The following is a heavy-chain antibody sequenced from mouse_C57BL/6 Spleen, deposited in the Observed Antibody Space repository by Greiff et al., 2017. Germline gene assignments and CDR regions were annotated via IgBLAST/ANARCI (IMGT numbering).Heavy chain of an antibody. D-gene: IGHD2-10*01. CDR3: ASRSPLPRRYFDV. CDR2: INPNNGGT. V-gene: IGHV1-26*01. Sequence: EVQLQQSGPELVKPGASVKISCKASGYTFTDYYMNWVKQSHGKSLEWIGDINPNNGGTSYNQKFKGKATLTVDKSSSTAYMELRSLTSEDSAVYYCASRSPLPRRYFDVWGTGTTVTVSS. CDR1: GYTFTDYY. J-gene: IGHJ1*03.